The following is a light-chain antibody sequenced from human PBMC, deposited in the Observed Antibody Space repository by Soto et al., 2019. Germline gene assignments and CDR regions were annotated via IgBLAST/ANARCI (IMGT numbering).Light chain of an antibody. CDR3: LQGLSGFT. CDR1: QTLLHTNGYNY. V-gene: IGKV2-28*01. J-gene: IGKJ3*01. CDR2: LGS. Sequence: DIVMTQSPLSLPVTPGEPASISCRSSQTLLHTNGYNYLEWYLQKPGQSPQLLIYLGSDRASGVPDRFSGSGSGTDFTLKISRVEAEDVGVYYCLQGLSGFTFGPGTKVEIK.